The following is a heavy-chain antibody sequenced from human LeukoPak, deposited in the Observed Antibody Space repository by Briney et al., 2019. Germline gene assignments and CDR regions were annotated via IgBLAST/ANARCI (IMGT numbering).Heavy chain of an antibody. CDR1: EFPFSVYA. CDR2: IDASGSDT. J-gene: IGHJ4*02. CDR3: ADYRKPQGLDY. Sequence: GSLRLSCEVSEFPFSVYAMAWVRQAPGQGLEWVSAIDASGSDTYYTDSMKGRFTISRDNSKNTVYLQMNSLRVEDTAVYYCADYRKPQGLDYWGQGTLVTVSS. V-gene: IGHV3-23*01. D-gene: IGHD1-14*01.